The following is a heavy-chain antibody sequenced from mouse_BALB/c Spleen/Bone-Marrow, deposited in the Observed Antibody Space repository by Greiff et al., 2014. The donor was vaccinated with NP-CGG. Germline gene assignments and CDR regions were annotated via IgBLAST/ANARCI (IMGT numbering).Heavy chain of an antibody. D-gene: IGHD3-1*01. V-gene: IGHV1S137*01. Sequence: VQLQRSGAELVRPGVSVKISCKGSGYTFTDFAIHWVKQSHTKSLEWIGVISPYYVDGGYNQKFKGKATMTIDRSSSTAYMELAIPTSEDSAIYYCARGGASGLYYYAIDYWGQGTSVTVSS. CDR2: ISPYYVDG. J-gene: IGHJ4*01. CDR3: ARGGASGLYYYAIDY. CDR1: GYTFTDFA.